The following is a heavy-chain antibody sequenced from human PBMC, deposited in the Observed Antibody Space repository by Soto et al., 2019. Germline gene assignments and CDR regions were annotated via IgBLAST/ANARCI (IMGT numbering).Heavy chain of an antibody. CDR2: ISGSGGST. J-gene: IGHJ3*02. CDR1: GFTFSSYA. Sequence: EVQLLESGGGLVQPGGSLRLSCAASGFTFSSYAMSWVRQAPGKGLERVSAISGSGGSTYYADSVKGRFTISRDNSKNTLYLQMNSLRAEDTAVYYCAKSPRVTMIVVVSSGAFDIWGQGTMVTVSS. CDR3: AKSPRVTMIVVVSSGAFDI. V-gene: IGHV3-23*01. D-gene: IGHD3-22*01.